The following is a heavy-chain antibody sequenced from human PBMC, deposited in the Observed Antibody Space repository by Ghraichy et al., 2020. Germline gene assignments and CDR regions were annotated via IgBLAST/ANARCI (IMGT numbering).Heavy chain of an antibody. J-gene: IGHJ6*02. Sequence: AGSLRLSCAASGFTFSSYAMHWVRQAPGKGLEWVAVISYDGSNKYYADSVKGRFTISRDNSKNTLYLQMNSLRAEDTAVYYCAREGITVVNYGMDVWGQGTTVTVSS. CDR3: AREGITVVNYGMDV. D-gene: IGHD3-10*01. CDR1: GFTFSSYA. V-gene: IGHV3-30-3*01. CDR2: ISYDGSNK.